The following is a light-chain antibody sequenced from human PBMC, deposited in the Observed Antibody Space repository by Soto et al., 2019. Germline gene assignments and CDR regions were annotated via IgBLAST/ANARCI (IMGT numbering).Light chain of an antibody. J-gene: IGLJ2*01. Sequence: QSALTQPASVSGSPGQSITISCTGTSSDVGGYNYISWYQQHPGKAPKLMIYDVNNRPSGVSNRFSGSKSGNTASLTISGLQAEDEADYYCSSYTSSSLNVVFGGGIKLTVL. V-gene: IGLV2-14*01. CDR1: SSDVGGYNY. CDR3: SSYTSSSLNVV. CDR2: DVN.